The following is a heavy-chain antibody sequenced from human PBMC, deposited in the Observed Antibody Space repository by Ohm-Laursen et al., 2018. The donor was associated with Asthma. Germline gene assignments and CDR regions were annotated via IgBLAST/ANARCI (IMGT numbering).Heavy chain of an antibody. J-gene: IGHJ4*02. CDR2: ISYGGSNK. D-gene: IGHD2-15*01. CDR3: ARVYCSGGSCYSGWYYFDY. V-gene: IGHV3-30-3*01. CDR1: GFTFSSYA. Sequence: SLRLSCSASGFTFSSYAMHWVRQAPGKGLEWVAVISYGGSNKYYADSVKGRFTISRDNSKNTLYLQMNSLRAEDTAVYYCARVYCSGGSCYSGWYYFDYWGQGTLVTVSS.